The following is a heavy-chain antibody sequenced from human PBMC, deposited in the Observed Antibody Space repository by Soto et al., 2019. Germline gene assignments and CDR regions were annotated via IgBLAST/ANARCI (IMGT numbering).Heavy chain of an antibody. CDR3: ARDLYYCGGDCYSADDY. V-gene: IGHV3-53*01. Sequence: LRLSCAASGFTVSSNYMSWVRQAPGKGLEWVSVIYSGGSTYYADSVKGRFTISRDNSKNTLYLQMNSLRAEDTAVYYCARDLYYCGGDCYSADDYWGQGTLVTVSS. CDR1: GFTVSSNY. J-gene: IGHJ4*02. D-gene: IGHD2-21*02. CDR2: IYSGGST.